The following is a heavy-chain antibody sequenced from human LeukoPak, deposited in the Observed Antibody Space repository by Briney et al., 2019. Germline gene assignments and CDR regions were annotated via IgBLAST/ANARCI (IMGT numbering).Heavy chain of an antibody. CDR1: GYTFSDYY. CDR2: INPNSGGT. J-gene: IGHJ2*01. D-gene: IGHD2-2*01. V-gene: IGHV1-2*02. CDR3: ARDFLGYCSSTSCSSDWYFDL. Sequence: ASVKVSCKASGYTFSDYYIHWVRQAPGQGLEWMGWINPNSGGTNYAQKFQGRVTMTRDTSISTAYMELSRLRSDDTAVYYCARDFLGYCSSTSCSSDWYFDLWGRGTLVTVSS.